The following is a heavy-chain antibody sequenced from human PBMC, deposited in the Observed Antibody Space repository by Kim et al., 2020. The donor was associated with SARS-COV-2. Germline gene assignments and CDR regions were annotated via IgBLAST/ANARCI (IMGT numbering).Heavy chain of an antibody. CDR1: GFTFSSYG. CDR2: IWYDGSNK. CDR3: ARDSIEGYCSSTSWYYYYGMDV. V-gene: IGHV3-33*01. J-gene: IGHJ6*02. Sequence: GGSLRLSCAASGFTFSSYGMHWVRQAPGKGLEWVAVIWYDGSNKYYADSVKGRFTISRDNSKNTLYLQMNSLRAEDTAVYYCARDSIEGYCSSTSWYYYYGMDVWGQGTTVTVS. D-gene: IGHD2-2*01.